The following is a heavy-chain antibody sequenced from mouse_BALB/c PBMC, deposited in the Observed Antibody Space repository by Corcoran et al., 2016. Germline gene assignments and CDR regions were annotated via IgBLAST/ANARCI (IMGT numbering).Heavy chain of an antibody. CDR1: GFSLSTSGMG. CDR2: IYWDDDK. D-gene: IGHD1-2*01. CDR3: ARRATTAKGYYAMDY. Sequence: QVTLKESGPGILQPSQTLSLTCSFSGFSLSTSGMGVSWIRQPSGKGLEWLAHIYWDDDKRYNPSLKSRLTISKDTSRNQVFLKITSVDTADTATYYCARRATTAKGYYAMDYWGQGTSVTVSS. J-gene: IGHJ4*01. V-gene: IGHV8-12*01.